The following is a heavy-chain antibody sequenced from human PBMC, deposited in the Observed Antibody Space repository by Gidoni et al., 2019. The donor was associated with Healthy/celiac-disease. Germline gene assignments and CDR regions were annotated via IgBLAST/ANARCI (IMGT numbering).Heavy chain of an antibody. Sequence: QITLKESGPTLVKPTQTLTLTCTFSGFSLSTSGAGVGWIRQPPGKALEWLALIYWNDDKRYSPSLKSRLTITKDTSKNQVVLTMTNMDPVDTATYYCAHSRVSSGWSRENYFDYWGQGTLVTVSS. CDR2: IYWNDDK. CDR1: GFSLSTSGAG. D-gene: IGHD6-19*01. CDR3: AHSRVSSGWSRENYFDY. V-gene: IGHV2-5*01. J-gene: IGHJ4*02.